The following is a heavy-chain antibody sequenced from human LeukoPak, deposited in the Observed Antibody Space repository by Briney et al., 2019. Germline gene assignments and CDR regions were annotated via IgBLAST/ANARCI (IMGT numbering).Heavy chain of an antibody. Sequence: PSETLSLTCTVSGYSISSGYYWGWIRQPPGKGLEWIGSIYHSGSTYYNPSLKSRVTISVDASKNQFSLKLSSVTAADTAVYYCASPYREAWGQGTLVTVSS. J-gene: IGHJ5*02. CDR2: IYHSGST. CDR1: GYSISSGYY. V-gene: IGHV4-38-2*02. CDR3: ASPYREA.